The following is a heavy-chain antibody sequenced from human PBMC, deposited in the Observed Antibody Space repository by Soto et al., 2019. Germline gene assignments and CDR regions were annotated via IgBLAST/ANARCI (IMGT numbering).Heavy chain of an antibody. V-gene: IGHV6-1*01. Sequence: PSQTLSLTCAISGDSVSSNSAAWNWIRQSPSRGLEWLGRTYYRSKWYNDYAVSVKSRITINPDTSKNQFSLQLNSVTPEDTAVYYCARVAGNSSGWYRLGSLESYYFDYWGQGTLVTVSS. J-gene: IGHJ4*02. CDR1: GDSVSSNSAA. CDR2: TYYRSKWYN. D-gene: IGHD6-19*01. CDR3: ARVAGNSSGWYRLGSLESYYFDY.